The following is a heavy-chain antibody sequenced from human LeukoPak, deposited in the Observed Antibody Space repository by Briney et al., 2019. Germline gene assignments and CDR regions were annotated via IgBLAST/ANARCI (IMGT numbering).Heavy chain of an antibody. CDR1: GDSISISNSY. V-gene: IGHV4-39*01. J-gene: IGHJ4*02. CDR2: IYYTGNT. D-gene: IGHD3/OR15-3a*01. Sequence: SGTLSLTCTVSGDSISISNSYWGWVRQPPGKGLEWIGSIYYTGNTYYNASLKSRVTISIDTSKNQISLRLTPVTAADTAMYYCARQTGSGLFTLPGGQGTLVTVSS. CDR3: ARQTGSGLFTLP.